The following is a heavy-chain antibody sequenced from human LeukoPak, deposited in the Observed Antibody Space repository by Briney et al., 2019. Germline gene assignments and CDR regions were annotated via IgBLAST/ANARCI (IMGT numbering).Heavy chain of an antibody. CDR1: GGTFSSYA. D-gene: IGHD3-10*01. CDR3: ASTSWSLWSIVVHPNWFDP. V-gene: IGHV1-69*13. CDR2: IIPIFGTA. Sequence: ASVTVSCTASGGTFSSYAISWVRQAPGQGLEWMGGIIPIFGTANYAQKFQGRVTITADESTSTAYMELSSLRSEDTAVYYCASTSWSLWSIVVHPNWFDPWGQGTLVTVSS. J-gene: IGHJ5*02.